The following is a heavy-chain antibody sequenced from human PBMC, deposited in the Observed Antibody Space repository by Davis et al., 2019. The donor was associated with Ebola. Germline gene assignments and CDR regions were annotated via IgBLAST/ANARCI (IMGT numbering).Heavy chain of an antibody. Sequence: PGGSLRLSCAASGFTFSSYWMHWVRHAPGKGLLWVSRINPDGSFTDYADSVRGRFSISRDSTSNTLYLQMNGLRAEDTAVYYCTRSSYQPDYWGQGTLVTVSS. CDR2: INPDGSFT. D-gene: IGHD2-2*01. CDR3: TRSSYQPDY. J-gene: IGHJ4*02. CDR1: GFTFSSYW. V-gene: IGHV3-74*01.